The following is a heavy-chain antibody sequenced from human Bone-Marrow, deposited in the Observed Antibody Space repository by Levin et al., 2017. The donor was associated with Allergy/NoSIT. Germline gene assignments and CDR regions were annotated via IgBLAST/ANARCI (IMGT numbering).Heavy chain of an antibody. V-gene: IGHV3-21*04. D-gene: IGHD5-18*01. CDR3: ASRLTASGGLDV. Sequence: TGGSLRLSCVASGFIYSNYGMSWVRQPPGKGLEWVSSINSNSAYIHYGDSVKGRFTISRDNSKKLLFLQMNSLRDEDTATYYCASRLTASGGLDVWGHGTTVTVSS. CDR2: INSNSAYI. CDR1: GFIYSNYG. J-gene: IGHJ6*02.